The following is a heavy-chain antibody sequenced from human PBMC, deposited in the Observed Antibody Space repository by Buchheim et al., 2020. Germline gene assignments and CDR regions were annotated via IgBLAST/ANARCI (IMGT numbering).Heavy chain of an antibody. CDR2: IYHSGST. V-gene: IGHV4-30-2*01. CDR3: ARGVTGYCSSTSCPTYYFDY. Sequence: QLQLQESGSGLVKPSQTLSLTCAVSGGSISSGGYSWSWIRQPPGKGLEWIGYIYHSGSTYYNPSLKSRVTISVDRSKNQFSLKLSSVTAVDTAVYYCARGVTGYCSSTSCPTYYFDYWGQGTL. D-gene: IGHD2-2*01. CDR1: GGSISSGGYS. J-gene: IGHJ4*02.